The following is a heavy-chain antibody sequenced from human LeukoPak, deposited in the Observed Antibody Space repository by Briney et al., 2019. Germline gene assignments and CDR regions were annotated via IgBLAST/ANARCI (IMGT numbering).Heavy chain of an antibody. Sequence: ETLSLTCAVYGGSFSGYYWSWIRQPPGKGLEWIGEINHSGSTNYNPSLKSRVTISVDTSKNQFSLKLSSVTAADTAVYYCARDDTIFGWHYWGQGTLVTVSS. J-gene: IGHJ4*02. V-gene: IGHV4-34*01. CDR1: GGSFSGYY. D-gene: IGHD3-3*01. CDR2: INHSGST. CDR3: ARDDTIFGWHY.